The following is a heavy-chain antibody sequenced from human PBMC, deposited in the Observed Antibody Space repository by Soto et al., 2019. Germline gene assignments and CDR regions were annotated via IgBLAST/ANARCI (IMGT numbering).Heavy chain of an antibody. CDR1: GFNFGRYA. D-gene: IGHD1-26*01. Sequence: GGSLRLSCAGSGFNFGRYALHWVRQAPGKGLEWLAVISYDGNERYFSDSVKGRFSISRHNFENTVYLQMNSLRTNGTAVYFCAKEKANSGSPYFDYWGQGSLVNVS. V-gene: IGHV3-30*18. CDR3: AKEKANSGSPYFDY. J-gene: IGHJ4*02. CDR2: ISYDGNER.